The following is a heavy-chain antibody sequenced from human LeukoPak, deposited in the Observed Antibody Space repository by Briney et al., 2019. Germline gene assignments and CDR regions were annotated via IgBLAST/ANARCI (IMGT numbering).Heavy chain of an antibody. Sequence: GVSLRLSCAASGFTFSSNAMSWVRQAPGKGLEWVSGTSGSGGATYYADSVKGRFSISRDNSKNTLYLQMNSLRAEDTAIYYCAKSPQWLVPSWFDPWGQGTLVTVSS. CDR1: GFTFSSNA. CDR2: TSGSGGAT. D-gene: IGHD6-19*01. J-gene: IGHJ5*02. CDR3: AKSPQWLVPSWFDP. V-gene: IGHV3-23*01.